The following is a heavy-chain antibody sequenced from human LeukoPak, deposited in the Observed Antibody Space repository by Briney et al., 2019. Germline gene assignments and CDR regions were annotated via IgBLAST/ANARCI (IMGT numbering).Heavy chain of an antibody. CDR1: GYTFTGYY. CDR2: INPNSGGT. Sequence: ASVKVSCKASGYTFTGYYMHWVRQAPGQGLEWMGWINPNSGGTNYAQKFQGRVTMTRDTSISTAYMELSGLRSDDTAVYYCARAIFGGIAAAGTNYWGQGTLVTVSS. D-gene: IGHD6-13*01. CDR3: ARAIFGGIAAAGTNY. J-gene: IGHJ4*02. V-gene: IGHV1-2*02.